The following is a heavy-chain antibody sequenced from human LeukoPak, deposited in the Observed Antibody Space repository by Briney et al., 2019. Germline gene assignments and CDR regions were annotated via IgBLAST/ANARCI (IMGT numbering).Heavy chain of an antibody. J-gene: IGHJ3*02. V-gene: IGHV4-30-2*01. CDR1: GGSISSGGYY. CDR2: IYHSGST. CDR3: ARAISSSRGAFDI. D-gene: IGHD6-6*01. Sequence: PSQTLSLTCTVSGGSISSGGYYWSWIRQPPGKGLEWIGYIYHSGSTYYNPSLKSRVTISVDRSKNQFSLKLSSVTAADTAVYYCARAISSSRGAFDIWGQGTMVTVSS.